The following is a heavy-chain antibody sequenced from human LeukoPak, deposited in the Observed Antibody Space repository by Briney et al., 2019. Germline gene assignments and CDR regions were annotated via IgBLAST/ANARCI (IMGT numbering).Heavy chain of an antibody. CDR2: TYYRSKWYN. Sequence: SQTLSLSCAISGDSVSSNSAAWNWIRQSPSRGLEWLGRTYYRSKWYNDYALSVKSRITINPDTSKNQFSLQLNSLTPEDTAVYYCAREVLGSYGSDFDIWGQGTMVTVSS. J-gene: IGHJ3*02. CDR3: AREVLGSYGSDFDI. D-gene: IGHD1-26*01. CDR1: GDSVSSNSAA. V-gene: IGHV6-1*01.